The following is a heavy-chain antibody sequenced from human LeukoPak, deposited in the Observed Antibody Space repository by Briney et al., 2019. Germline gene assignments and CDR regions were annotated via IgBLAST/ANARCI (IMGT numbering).Heavy chain of an antibody. J-gene: IGHJ6*03. V-gene: IGHV3-21*01. CDR2: ISSSSSYI. CDR1: GFTFSSYS. Sequence: PGGSLRLSCAASGFTFSSYSMNWVRQAPGKGLEWVSSISSSSSYIYNADSVKGRFTISRDSAKNSLYLQMNSLRAEDTAVYYCARTGTRGAIRGYYMDVWGKGTTVTISS. CDR3: ARTGTRGAIRGYYMDV. D-gene: IGHD3-10*01.